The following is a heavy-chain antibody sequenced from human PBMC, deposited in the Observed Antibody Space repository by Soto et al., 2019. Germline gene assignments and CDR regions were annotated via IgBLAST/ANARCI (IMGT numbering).Heavy chain of an antibody. J-gene: IGHJ6*02. CDR1: GYIFNSNG. CDR2: ISVYNGHI. V-gene: IGHV1-18*04. Sequence: QVPLVQSGSEVKKPGASVKVSCKASGYIFNSNGISWVRQAPGQGLEWMGWISVYNGHINLAQRVQDRVTMTTDTSTSTTYMELRSLRSEDTAVYYCAKGDGGLRDNWKYYYYAFDVWGPGTSVTVSS. CDR3: AKGDGGLRDNWKYYYYAFDV. D-gene: IGHD1-1*01.